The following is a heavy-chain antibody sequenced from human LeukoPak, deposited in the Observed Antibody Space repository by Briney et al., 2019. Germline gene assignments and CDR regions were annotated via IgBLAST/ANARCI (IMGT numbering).Heavy chain of an antibody. Sequence: GGSLRLSCAATGFTLGTYYMNWVGQAPGKALEWVSIIYSGGTTYYADYVKGRFNISRDNSKNMLSLQMNSLRVEDTAVYFFARLGDHFHWNLDLWGRGTLVTVSS. D-gene: IGHD1-1*01. CDR2: IYSGGTT. CDR3: ARLGDHFHWNLDL. J-gene: IGHJ2*01. V-gene: IGHV3-53*01. CDR1: GFTLGTYY.